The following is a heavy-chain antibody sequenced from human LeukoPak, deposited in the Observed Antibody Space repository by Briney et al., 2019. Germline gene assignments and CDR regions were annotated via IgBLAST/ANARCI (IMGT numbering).Heavy chain of an antibody. J-gene: IGHJ4*02. V-gene: IGHV3-11*04. CDR1: GFTFSDYY. Sequence: GSLRLSCAASGFTFSDYYMSWIRQAPGKGLEWVSYISSSGSTIYYADSVKGRFTISRDNSKNTTVYLQMNSLRAEDTALYYCAKESMWFGESNPFDYWGQGTLVTVSS. CDR2: ISSSGSTI. D-gene: IGHD3-10*01. CDR3: AKESMWFGESNPFDY.